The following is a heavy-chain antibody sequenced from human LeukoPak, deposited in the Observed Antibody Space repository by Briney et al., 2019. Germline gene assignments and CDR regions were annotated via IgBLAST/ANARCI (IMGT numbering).Heavy chain of an antibody. D-gene: IGHD1-1*01. CDR3: ARGGRPLRDY. CDR1: GGSFSGYY. J-gene: IGHJ4*02. V-gene: IGHV4-34*01. CDR2: INHSGST. Sequence: SETLSLTCAVYGGSFSGYYWSWIRQPPGKGLEWIGEINHSGSTNYNPSLKSRVTISVDTSKNQFSLKLSSVTAADTAVYYCARGGRPLRDYWGQGTLVTVSS.